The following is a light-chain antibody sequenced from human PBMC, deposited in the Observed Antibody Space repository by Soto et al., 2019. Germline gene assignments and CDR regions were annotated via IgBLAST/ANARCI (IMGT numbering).Light chain of an antibody. J-gene: IGKJ4*01. Sequence: IVVSQSPVTLSLYTGEGATLSCRASQSVSTYLAWYQQKPGQAPRLLIYGASRRAAGIPARFSGSGSGTDFTLTISSLEPEDFAVYYCQQRSDWLTFGGGTKVDI. V-gene: IGKV3-11*01. CDR2: GAS. CDR3: QQRSDWLT. CDR1: QSVSTY.